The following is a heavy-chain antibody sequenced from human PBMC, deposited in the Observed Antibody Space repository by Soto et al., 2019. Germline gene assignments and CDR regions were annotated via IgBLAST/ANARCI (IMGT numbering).Heavy chain of an antibody. CDR3: ARGDILTGYSIEY. Sequence: VQSLKISCKGSGYNFTSYWIGCFLQMLVKVLEWMGIIYPGDSDTRYSPSFQGQVTISADKSISTAYLQWSSLKASDTAMYYCARGDILTGYSIEYWGQGTLVTVSS. CDR2: IYPGDSDT. D-gene: IGHD3-9*01. CDR1: GYNFTSYW. V-gene: IGHV5-51*01. J-gene: IGHJ4*02.